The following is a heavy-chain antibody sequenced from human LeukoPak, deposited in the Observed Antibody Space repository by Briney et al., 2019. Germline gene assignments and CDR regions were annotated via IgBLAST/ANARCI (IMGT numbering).Heavy chain of an antibody. CDR3: ARDGALGVSR. CDR2: IYYSGST. Sequence: SETLSLTCTVSGGSISSGCYCWSWLRQQPGKGRVWIGYIYYSGSTYYNPSLKSRVTMSVDTSKNQFSLKLSSVTAADTAVYYCARDGALGVSRWGQGTLVTVSS. D-gene: IGHD3-10*01. J-gene: IGHJ4*02. V-gene: IGHV4-31*03. CDR1: GGSISSGCYC.